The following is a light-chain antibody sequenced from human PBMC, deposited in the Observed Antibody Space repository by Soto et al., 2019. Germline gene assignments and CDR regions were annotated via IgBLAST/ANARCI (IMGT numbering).Light chain of an antibody. CDR1: QSVINSY. Sequence: EIVMTQSPATLSVSPGERATLSCRASQSVINSYLAWYQQKPGQAPRLLIYGVSTSATGIPARFSGSGSGTEFPLTISSLQSEDFAGYYCQQYSSWPLTFGGGTKVEIK. J-gene: IGKJ4*01. V-gene: IGKV3-15*01. CDR3: QQYSSWPLT. CDR2: GVS.